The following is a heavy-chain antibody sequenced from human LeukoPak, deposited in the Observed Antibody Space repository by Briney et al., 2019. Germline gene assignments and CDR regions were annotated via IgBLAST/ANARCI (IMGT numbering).Heavy chain of an antibody. CDR1: GFTFSSSG. J-gene: IGHJ4*02. D-gene: IGHD2-21*02. Sequence: GRSLRLSCAASGFTFSSSGMHWVRQAPGKGLEWVAVISYDGSNKYYADSVKGRFTISRDNSKNTLYLQMNSLRAEDTAVYYCAKGLVTFDYWGQGTLVTVSS. CDR2: ISYDGSNK. CDR3: AKGLVTFDY. V-gene: IGHV3-30*18.